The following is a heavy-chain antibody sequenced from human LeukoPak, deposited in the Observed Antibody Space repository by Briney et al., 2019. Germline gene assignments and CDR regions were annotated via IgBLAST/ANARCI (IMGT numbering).Heavy chain of an antibody. CDR1: GLTFSSYW. CDR3: ARDSTLSNY. D-gene: IGHD3-16*01. Sequence: GGSRGLSCAASGLTFSSYWMTWVRQAPGKGLEWVATIKYDGSERYYVDSVRGRFSISRDNAKNSLYLQMNSLSAEDTAVYYCARDSTLSNYWGQGTLVTVSS. CDR2: IKYDGSER. V-gene: IGHV3-7*04. J-gene: IGHJ4*02.